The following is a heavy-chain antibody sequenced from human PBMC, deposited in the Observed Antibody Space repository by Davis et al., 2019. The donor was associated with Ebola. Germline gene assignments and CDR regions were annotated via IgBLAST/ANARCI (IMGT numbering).Heavy chain of an antibody. V-gene: IGHV3-7*01. CDR2: IKQDGSEK. Sequence: PGGSLRLSCAASGFTFSSYWMSWVRQAPGKGLEWVANIKQDGSEKYYVDSVKGRFTISRDNAKNSLYLQMNSLRAEDTAVYYCARDNWNYVTYYYYGMDVWGQGTTVTVSS. CDR3: ARDNWNYVTYYYYGMDV. J-gene: IGHJ6*02. CDR1: GFTFSSYW. D-gene: IGHD1-7*01.